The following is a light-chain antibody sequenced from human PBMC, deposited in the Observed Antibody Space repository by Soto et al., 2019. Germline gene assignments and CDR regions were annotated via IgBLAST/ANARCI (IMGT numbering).Light chain of an antibody. Sequence: QSSPTQPASLSGAPGQAITISCTGTSSDVGGYNYVSWYQQHPGKAPKLMIYDVSNRPSGVSNRFSGSKSGNTASLTISGLQAEDEADYYCTSYTSSRTLYVFGTGTKVTVL. CDR1: SSDVGGYNY. CDR3: TSYTSSRTLYV. CDR2: DVS. J-gene: IGLJ1*01. V-gene: IGLV2-14*01.